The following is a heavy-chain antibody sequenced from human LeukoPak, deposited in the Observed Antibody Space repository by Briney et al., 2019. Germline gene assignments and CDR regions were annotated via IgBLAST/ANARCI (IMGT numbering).Heavy chain of an antibody. V-gene: IGHV3-23*01. J-gene: IGHJ4*02. Sequence: GGSLRLSCAASGFTFSTYGMSWVRQAPGKGLEWVSGISGSGVRTYYADSVKGRFTISRDNSKNTLFVQMNSLRAEDTAVYYCARDLNWETYWGQGTLVTVSS. D-gene: IGHD7-27*01. CDR1: GFTFSTYG. CDR3: ARDLNWETY. CDR2: ISGSGVRT.